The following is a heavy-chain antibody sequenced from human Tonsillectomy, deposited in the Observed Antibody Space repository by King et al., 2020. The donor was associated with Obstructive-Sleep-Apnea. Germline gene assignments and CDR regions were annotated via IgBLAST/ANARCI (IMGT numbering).Heavy chain of an antibody. Sequence: VQLVESGGGLVQPGGSLRLSCAASGFTFSTYSMNWVRQAPGKGLEWISYISSSTNTIYYADSVKGRFTISRDNAKTSLYLQMNSLRAEDTAVYYCARDSSMIVVPDAFDLWGQGTMVTVSS. CDR1: GFTFSTYS. V-gene: IGHV3-48*01. J-gene: IGHJ3*01. D-gene: IGHD3-22*01. CDR2: ISSSTNTI. CDR3: ARDSSMIVVPDAFDL.